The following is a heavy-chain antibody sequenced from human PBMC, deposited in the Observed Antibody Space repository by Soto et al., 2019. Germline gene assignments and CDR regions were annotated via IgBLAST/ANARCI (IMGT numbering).Heavy chain of an antibody. J-gene: IGHJ5*02. CDR2: IYTSGST. CDR1: GGSISSYY. CDR3: ARTPAVGDYGDYNNWFDP. V-gene: IGHV4-4*07. D-gene: IGHD4-17*01. Sequence: QVQLQESGPGLVKPSETLSLTCTVSGGSISSYYWSWIRQPAGKGLEWIGRIYTSGSTNYNPSLKSRVPMSVDTSKTQFSLKLSSVTAADTAVYYCARTPAVGDYGDYNNWFDPWGQGTLVTVSS.